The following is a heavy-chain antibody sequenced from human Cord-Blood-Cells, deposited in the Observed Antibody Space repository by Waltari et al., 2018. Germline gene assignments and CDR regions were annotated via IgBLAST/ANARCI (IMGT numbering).Heavy chain of an antibody. CDR1: GSTVSSNY. D-gene: IGHD2-2*01. Sequence: EVQLVESGGGLIQPGGSLRLSCAASGSTVSSNYMSWVRQAQGKGLGWVSVSDSGGSTYYADSQKGRFTISIDNSKNTLYLQMNSRRAEDTAVYYCARYCSSTSCYDAFDIWGQGTMVTVSS. CDR2: SDSGGST. J-gene: IGHJ3*02. CDR3: ARYCSSTSCYDAFDI. V-gene: IGHV3-53*01.